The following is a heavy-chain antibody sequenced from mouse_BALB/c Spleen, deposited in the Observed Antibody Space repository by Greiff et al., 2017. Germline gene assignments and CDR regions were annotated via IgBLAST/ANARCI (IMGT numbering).Heavy chain of an antibody. V-gene: IGHV5-12-2*01. J-gene: IGHJ3*01. Sequence: EVKLVESGGGLVQPGGSLKLSCAASGFTFSSYTMSWVRQTPEKRLEWVAYISNGGGSTYYPDTVKGRFTSSRDNAKNTLYLQMSSLKSEDTAMYYCARGFADWGQGTLVTVSA. CDR3: ARGFAD. CDR2: ISNGGGST. CDR1: GFTFSSYT.